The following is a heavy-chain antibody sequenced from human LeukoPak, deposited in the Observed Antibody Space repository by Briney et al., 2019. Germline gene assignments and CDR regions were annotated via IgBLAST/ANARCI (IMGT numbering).Heavy chain of an antibody. CDR1: GGSISSYY. Sequence: SETLSLTCTVSGGSISSYYWGWVRQPPGKGLEWIGYIYDSESTTYNPYLKSRVTLSVDTSKKQFSLKLTSVTAADTAVYYCARLSYWYFDLWGRGTLVSVSS. J-gene: IGHJ2*01. V-gene: IGHV4-59*08. CDR3: ARLSYWYFDL. CDR2: IYDSEST.